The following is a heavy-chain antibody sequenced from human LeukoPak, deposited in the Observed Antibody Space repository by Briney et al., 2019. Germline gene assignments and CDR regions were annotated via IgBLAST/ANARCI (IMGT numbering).Heavy chain of an antibody. Sequence: PGGSLRLSCAASGFTFSGYWMTWVRQAPGKGLEWVANIKQDGSEKYYVDSVRGRFTISRENTENSLYLQMNSLRAEDTAVYYCARMSSSSWYVCDYWGQGTLVTVSS. CDR1: GFTFSGYW. CDR2: IKQDGSEK. V-gene: IGHV3-7*01. D-gene: IGHD6-13*01. CDR3: ARMSSSSWYVCDY. J-gene: IGHJ4*02.